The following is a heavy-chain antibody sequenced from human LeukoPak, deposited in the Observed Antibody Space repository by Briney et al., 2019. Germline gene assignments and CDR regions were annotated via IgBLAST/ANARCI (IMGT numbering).Heavy chain of an antibody. D-gene: IGHD2-15*01. V-gene: IGHV4-31*03. CDR1: GGSISSGGYY. CDR3: AREDCSGGSCYSD. Sequence: MPSETLSLTCTVSGGSISSGGYYWSWIRQHPGKSLEWIGYIYYSGSTYYNPSLKSRVTISVDTSKNQFSLKLSSVTAADTAVYYCAREDCSGGSCYSDWGQGTLVTVSS. CDR2: IYYSGST. J-gene: IGHJ4*02.